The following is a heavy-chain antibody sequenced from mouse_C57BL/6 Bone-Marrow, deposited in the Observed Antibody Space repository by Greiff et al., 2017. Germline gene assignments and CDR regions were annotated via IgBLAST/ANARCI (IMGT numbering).Heavy chain of an antibody. Sequence: QVQLQQSGAELARPGASVKLSCKASGYTFTSYGISWVKQRTGQGLEWIGEIYPRSGNTYYNEKFKGKATLTADKSSSTAYMGLRSLTSEDSAVYFCASRVFYYYGSSLYAMDYWGQGTSVTVSS. CDR1: GYTFTSYG. CDR2: IYPRSGNT. CDR3: ASRVFYYYGSSLYAMDY. J-gene: IGHJ4*01. D-gene: IGHD1-1*01. V-gene: IGHV1-81*01.